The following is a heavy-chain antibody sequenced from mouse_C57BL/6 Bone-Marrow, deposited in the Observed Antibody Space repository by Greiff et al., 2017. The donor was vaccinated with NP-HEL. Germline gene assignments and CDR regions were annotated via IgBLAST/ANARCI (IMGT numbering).Heavy chain of an antibody. Sequence: EVQLQQSGAELVRPGASVKLSCTASGFNIKDDYMHWVKQRPEQGLEWIGWIDPENGDTEYDSKFQGKATITADTSSNPAYMQLSSLTSEDTAVYYCTTVRRWFAYWGQGTLVTVSA. CDR2: IDPENGDT. J-gene: IGHJ3*01. CDR3: TTVRRWFAY. V-gene: IGHV14-4*01. D-gene: IGHD2-14*01. CDR1: GFNIKDDY.